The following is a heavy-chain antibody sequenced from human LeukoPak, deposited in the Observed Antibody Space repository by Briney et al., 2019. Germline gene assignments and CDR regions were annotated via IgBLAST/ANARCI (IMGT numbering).Heavy chain of an antibody. CDR2: INTDGSST. J-gene: IGHJ6*03. CDR1: GFTFSSYW. CDR3: ARGDQVWFGELYPLYYMDV. Sequence: GGSLRLSCAASGFTFSSYWMHWVRQAPGKGLVWVSRINTDGSSTSYADSVKGRFTISRDNAKNTLYLQMNSLRAEDTAVYYCARGDQVWFGELYPLYYMDVWGKGTTVTVSS. D-gene: IGHD3-10*01. V-gene: IGHV3-74*01.